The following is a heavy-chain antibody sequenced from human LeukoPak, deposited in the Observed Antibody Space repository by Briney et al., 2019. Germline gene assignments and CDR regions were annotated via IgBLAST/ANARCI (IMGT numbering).Heavy chain of an antibody. D-gene: IGHD5-18*01. CDR1: GFTFSDHY. V-gene: IGHV3-72*01. CDR3: ARGYDTTMATDYMDV. CDR2: TRNKPNSYTT. J-gene: IGHJ6*03. Sequence: GGSLRLSCAASGFTFSDHYMDWVRQDPGKGLEWVGRTRNKPNSYTTEYAASVKGRFTISRDDSKNSLYLQMSSLKSEDTAVYYGARGYDTTMATDYMDVWGKGTTVTISS.